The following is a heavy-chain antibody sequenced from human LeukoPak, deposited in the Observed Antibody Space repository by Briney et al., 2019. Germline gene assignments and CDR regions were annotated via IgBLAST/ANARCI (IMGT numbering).Heavy chain of an antibody. CDR2: IYYSGST. J-gene: IGHJ3*02. V-gene: IGHV4-31*03. CDR3: ARVEYYGSGSYYRAAFDI. CDR1: GGSISSGDYY. Sequence: SETLSLTCTVSGGSISSGDYYWSWIRQHPGKGLEWIGYIYYSGSTYYNPSLKSRVTISVDTSKNQFSLKLSSVTAADTAVYYCARVEYYGSGSYYRAAFDIWGQGTMVTVSS. D-gene: IGHD3-10*01.